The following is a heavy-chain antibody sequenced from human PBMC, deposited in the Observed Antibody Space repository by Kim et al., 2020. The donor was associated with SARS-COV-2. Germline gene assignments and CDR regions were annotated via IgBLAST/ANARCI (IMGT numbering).Heavy chain of an antibody. CDR2: ISAYNGNT. V-gene: IGHV1-18*01. CDR1: GYTFTSYG. J-gene: IGHJ4*02. Sequence: ASVKVSCKASGYTFTSYGISWVRQAPGQGLEWMGWISAYNGNTNYAQKLQGRVTMTTDTSTSTAYMELRSLGSDDTAVYYCARDIGYQQRNTPLDYWGQGTLVPVSS. D-gene: IGHD2-2*01. CDR3: ARDIGYQQRNTPLDY.